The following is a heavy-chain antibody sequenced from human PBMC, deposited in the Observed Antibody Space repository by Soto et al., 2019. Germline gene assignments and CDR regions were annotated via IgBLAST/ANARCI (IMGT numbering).Heavy chain of an antibody. CDR1: GGSISSSSYY. CDR3: ARRLRVDYGQDVYDY. D-gene: IGHD3-10*01. V-gene: IGHV4-39*01. CDR2: IYYSGST. Sequence: QLQLQESGPGLVKPSETLSLTCTVSGGSISSSSYYWGWIRQPPGKGLEWIGSIYYSGSTYYNPSLKSRVTTSVDTSKNQFSLKLSSVTAADTAVYYCARRLRVDYGQDVYDYWGQGTLVTVSS. J-gene: IGHJ4*02.